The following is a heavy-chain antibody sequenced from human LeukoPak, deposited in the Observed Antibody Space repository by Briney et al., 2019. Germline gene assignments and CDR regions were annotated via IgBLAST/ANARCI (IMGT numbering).Heavy chain of an antibody. J-gene: IGHJ6*03. V-gene: IGHV4-61*02. CDR1: GGSISSGSYY. CDR2: IYTSGST. CDR3: ARGGGGSWYSYYYYYMDV. D-gene: IGHD6-13*01. Sequence: SETLSLTCTVSGGSISSGSYYWSWIRQPPGKGLEWIGRIYTSGSTNYNPSLKSRVTISVDTSKNQFSLKLSSVTAADTAVYYCARGGGGSWYSYYYYYMDVWGKGTTVTISS.